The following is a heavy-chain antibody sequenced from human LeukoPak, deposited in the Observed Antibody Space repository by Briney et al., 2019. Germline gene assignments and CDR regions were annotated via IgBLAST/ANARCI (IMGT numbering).Heavy chain of an antibody. CDR2: ISAYNGNT. D-gene: IGHD3-10*01. CDR3: ARGPELWFGETNWFDP. CDR1: GYTFTSYG. Sequence: GASVKVSCKASGYTFTSYGISRVRQAPGQGLEWMGWISAYNGNTNYAQKLQGRVTMTTDTSTSTAYMELRSLRSDDTAVYYCARGPELWFGETNWFDPWGQGTLVTVSS. J-gene: IGHJ5*02. V-gene: IGHV1-18*04.